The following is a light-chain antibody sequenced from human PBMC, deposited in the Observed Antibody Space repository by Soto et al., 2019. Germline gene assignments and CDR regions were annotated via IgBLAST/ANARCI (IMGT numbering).Light chain of an antibody. CDR1: QSVSNYY. CDR2: GSS. V-gene: IGKV3-20*01. Sequence: EIVLTQSPGTLSLSPGEISTLSCRASQSVSNYYLAWYQQKPGQAPRLLIYGSSNSATGIPERFSGSRSGADFTLTIIRLQPEDVAVYYCQHYGSSGTFGPGTKMEMK. J-gene: IGKJ1*01. CDR3: QHYGSSGT.